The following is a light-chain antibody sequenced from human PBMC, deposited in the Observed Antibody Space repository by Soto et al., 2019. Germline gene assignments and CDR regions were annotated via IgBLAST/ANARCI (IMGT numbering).Light chain of an antibody. CDR2: EVI. CDR3: STYTSASTS. V-gene: IGLV2-14*01. J-gene: IGLJ2*01. Sequence: HSALTQPASVSGSPGQSITISCTGTEVGAHRFVSWYQQVPGTAPKLLIYEVIKRPSGISPRFSGSKAGNTASLTISGLQADDEADYFCSTYTSASTSFGGGTKLTVL. CDR1: EVGAHRF.